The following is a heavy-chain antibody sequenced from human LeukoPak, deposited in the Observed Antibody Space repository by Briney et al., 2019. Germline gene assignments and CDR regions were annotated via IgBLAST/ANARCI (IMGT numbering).Heavy chain of an antibody. V-gene: IGHV4-30-4*07. CDR2: IYYSGST. CDR3: ARHPRASHYYGSGSPRARYQAYYFDY. CDR1: GGSISSGGYS. Sequence: SETLSLTCAVSGGSISSGGYSWSWIRQPPGKGLEWIGYIYYSGSTYYNPSLKSRVTISVDTSKNQFSLKLSSVTAADTAVYYCARHPRASHYYGSGSPRARYQAYYFDYWGQGTLVTVSS. J-gene: IGHJ4*02. D-gene: IGHD3-10*01.